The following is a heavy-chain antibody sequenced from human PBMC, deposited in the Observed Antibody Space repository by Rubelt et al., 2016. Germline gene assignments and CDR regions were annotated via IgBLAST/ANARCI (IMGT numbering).Heavy chain of an antibody. CDR1: GDSISRSSYY. D-gene: IGHD7-27*01. J-gene: IGHJ4*02. CDR3: ARSSNWGPDY. CDR2: VYYSGST. V-gene: IGHV4-39*02. Sequence: QLQLQESGPGLVKPSETLSLTCTVSGDSISRSSYYWGWIRQPPGKGLEWIGHVYYSGSTHYNQSLKRRVTISVDTSKNHFSLKLNPVTAADTAVYYCARSSNWGPDYWGQGTLVIVSS.